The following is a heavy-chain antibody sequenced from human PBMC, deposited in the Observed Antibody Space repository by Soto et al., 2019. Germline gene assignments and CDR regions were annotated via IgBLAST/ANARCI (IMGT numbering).Heavy chain of an antibody. V-gene: IGHV3-23*01. Sequence: GSLRLSCAASGLIFSDYAMSWVRQAPGKGLECVACISGSGGDTFYADSVKGRFTISRDNSKNTLSLHMNSLRVDDTAVYFCAKDRFGIVGPVDYWGQGTLVTVSS. CDR2: ISGSGGDT. J-gene: IGHJ4*02. D-gene: IGHD1-26*01. CDR1: GLIFSDYA. CDR3: AKDRFGIVGPVDY.